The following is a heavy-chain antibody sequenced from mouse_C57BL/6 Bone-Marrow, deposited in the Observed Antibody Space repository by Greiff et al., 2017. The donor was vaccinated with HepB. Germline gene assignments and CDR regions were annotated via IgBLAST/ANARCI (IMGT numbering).Heavy chain of an antibody. CDR3: ARDLRVTTRVYWYFDV. Sequence: EVKLMESEGGLVQPGSSMKLSCTASGFTFSDYYMAWVRQVPEKGLEWVANINYDGSSTYYLDSLKSRFIISRDNAKNILYLQMSSLKSEDTATYYCARDLRVTTRVYWYFDVWGTGTTVTVSS. CDR1: GFTFSDYY. CDR2: INYDGSST. D-gene: IGHD2-2*01. J-gene: IGHJ1*03. V-gene: IGHV5-16*01.